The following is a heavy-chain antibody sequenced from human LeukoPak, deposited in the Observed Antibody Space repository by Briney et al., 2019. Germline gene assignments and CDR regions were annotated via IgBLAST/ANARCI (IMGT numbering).Heavy chain of an antibody. CDR2: ISSSSSYI. J-gene: IGHJ4*02. D-gene: IGHD6-13*01. Sequence: GGSLRLSCAASGFTFSSYSMNWVRQAPGKGLEWVSSISSSSSYIYYADSVKGRFTISRDNAKNSLYLQMNSLRAEDTAVYYCARGLDPRIAAGGFDYGGQETLVPVSS. V-gene: IGHV3-21*01. CDR3: ARGLDPRIAAGGFDY. CDR1: GFTFSSYS.